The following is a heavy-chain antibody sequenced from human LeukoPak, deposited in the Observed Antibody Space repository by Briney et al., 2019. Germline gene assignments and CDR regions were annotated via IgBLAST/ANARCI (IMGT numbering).Heavy chain of an antibody. CDR1: GFTFSSYS. V-gene: IGHV3-21*01. J-gene: IGHJ4*01. CDR2: ITSSSSYI. Sequence: GGSLRLSCAASGFTFSSYSMNWVRQAPGKGLEWVSSITSSSSYIYYADSVKGRFTISRDNAKNSLYLQMNSLRAEDTAVYYCARAYAIRGYYVGFDYWGQGTLVTVSS. CDR3: ARAYAIRGYYVGFDY. D-gene: IGHD3-22*01.